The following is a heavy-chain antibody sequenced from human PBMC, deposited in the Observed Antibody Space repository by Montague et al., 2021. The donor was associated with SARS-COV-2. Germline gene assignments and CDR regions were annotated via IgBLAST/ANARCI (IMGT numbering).Heavy chain of an antibody. Sequence: SETLSLTCAVHGGSFSTYSWNWSCQPPGTGLEWMGEIHHGGSTNYNPSLKSRVTISADTSKNQFSLKLTSVAAADTAVYYCARPGDGVVPYPILGVGPYYSYYYMDFWGKGTMVTVSS. D-gene: IGHD3-10*01. CDR1: GGSFSTYS. CDR3: ARPGDGVVPYPILGVGPYYSYYYMDF. V-gene: IGHV4-34*01. J-gene: IGHJ6*03. CDR2: IHHGGST.